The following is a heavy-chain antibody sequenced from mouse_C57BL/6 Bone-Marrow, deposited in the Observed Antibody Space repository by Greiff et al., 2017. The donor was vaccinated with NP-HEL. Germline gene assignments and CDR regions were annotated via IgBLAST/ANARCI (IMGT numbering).Heavy chain of an antibody. V-gene: IGHV5-9*01. Sequence: EVQVVESGGGLVKPGGSLKLSCAASGFTFSSYTMSWVRQTPEKRLEWVATISGGGGNTYYPDSVKGRFTISRDNAKNTLYLQMSSLRSEDTASYYCARPPHYYGSSYVTFLCAYWGQGTLVTVSA. D-gene: IGHD1-1*01. CDR1: GFTFSSYT. J-gene: IGHJ3*01. CDR2: ISGGGGNT. CDR3: ARPPHYYGSSYVTFLCAY.